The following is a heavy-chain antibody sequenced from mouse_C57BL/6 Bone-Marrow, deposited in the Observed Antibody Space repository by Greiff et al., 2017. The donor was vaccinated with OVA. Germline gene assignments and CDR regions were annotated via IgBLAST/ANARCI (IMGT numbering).Heavy chain of an antibody. Sequence: QATLKESGPGILQPSQTLSLTCSFSGFSLSTFGMGVGWIRQPSGKGLEWLAHIWWDDDKYYNPALKSRLTISKDTSKNQVFLKIANVDTADTATYYCARIPYYGSYWYCDVWGTGTTVTVSS. CDR2: IWWDDDK. CDR3: ARIPYYGSYWYCDV. V-gene: IGHV8-8*01. D-gene: IGHD1-1*01. J-gene: IGHJ1*03. CDR1: GFSLSTFGMG.